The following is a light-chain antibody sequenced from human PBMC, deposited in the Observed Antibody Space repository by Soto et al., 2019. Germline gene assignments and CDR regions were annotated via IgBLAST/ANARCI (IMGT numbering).Light chain of an antibody. V-gene: IGLV1-47*01. CDR1: SSSIGSNY. CDR2: RDN. CDR3: SAWDDSLTGLI. J-gene: IGLJ2*01. Sequence: QSVLTQPPSASGTPGQRVTISCSGSSSSIGSNYVYWYRQFPGTAPKLLIHRDNQRPSGVPDRFAGSKAGSSASLAISGLRSEDVAAYYCSAWDDSLTGLIFGGGTKVTVL.